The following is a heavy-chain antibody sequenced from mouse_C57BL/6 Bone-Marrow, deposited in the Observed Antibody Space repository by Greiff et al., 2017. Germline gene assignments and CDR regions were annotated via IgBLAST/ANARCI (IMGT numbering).Heavy chain of an antibody. CDR2: IDPSDSYT. V-gene: IGHV1-69*01. Sequence: VQLQQPGAELVMPGASVKLSCKASGYTFTSYWMHWVKQRPGQGLEWIGEIDPSDSYTNYNQKFKGKSTLTVDKSSSTAHMQLRSLTSEDSAVFYCARSGDYGGCYAMDYWGQGTSVTVSS. CDR1: GYTFTSYW. J-gene: IGHJ4*01. CDR3: ARSGDYGGCYAMDY. D-gene: IGHD2-4*01.